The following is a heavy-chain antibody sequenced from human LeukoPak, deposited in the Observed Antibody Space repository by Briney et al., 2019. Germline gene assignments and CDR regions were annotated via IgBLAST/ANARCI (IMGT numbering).Heavy chain of an antibody. Sequence: SGGSLRLSCAASGFTFSSYSMNWVRQAPGKGLEWVSSISSSSSYIYYADSVKGRFTISRDNAKNSLYLQMNSLRAEDTAVYYCARDPVGVIGAAGTHAFDIWGQGTMVTVSS. CDR2: ISSSSSYI. CDR1: GFTFSSYS. V-gene: IGHV3-21*01. D-gene: IGHD6-13*01. J-gene: IGHJ3*02. CDR3: ARDPVGVIGAAGTHAFDI.